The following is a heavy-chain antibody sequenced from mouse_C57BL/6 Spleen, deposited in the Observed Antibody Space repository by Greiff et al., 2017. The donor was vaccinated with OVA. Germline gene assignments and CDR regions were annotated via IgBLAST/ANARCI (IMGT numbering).Heavy chain of an antibody. CDR3: ASEGIYYGNYDAMDY. D-gene: IGHD2-1*01. Sequence: EVKVVESGGGLVKPGGSLKLSCAASGFTFSSYAMSWVRQTPEKRLEWVATISDGGSYTYYPDNVKGRFTISRDNAKNNLYLQMSHLKSEDTAMYYCASEGIYYGNYDAMDYWGQGTSVTVSS. CDR2: ISDGGSYT. V-gene: IGHV5-4*03. CDR1: GFTFSSYA. J-gene: IGHJ4*01.